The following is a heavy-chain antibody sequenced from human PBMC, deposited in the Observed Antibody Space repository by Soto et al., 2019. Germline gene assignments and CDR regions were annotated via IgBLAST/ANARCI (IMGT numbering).Heavy chain of an antibody. CDR2: IYYSGST. CDR1: GGSISSGGYY. D-gene: IGHD3-10*01. CDR3: ARVNYSGSGGYSTWFDY. J-gene: IGHJ4*02. V-gene: IGHV4-31*03. Sequence: QVQLQESGPGLVKPSQTLSLTCTVSGGSISSGGYYWSWIRQHPGKGLEWIGNIYYSGSTYYNPSFTSRVSVSVDPSKSQCSLKLSSVPAADTAVYYCARVNYSGSGGYSTWFDYWGQGTLVTVSS.